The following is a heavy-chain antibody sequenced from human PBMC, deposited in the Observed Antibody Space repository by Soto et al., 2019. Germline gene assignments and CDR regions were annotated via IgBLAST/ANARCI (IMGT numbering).Heavy chain of an antibody. CDR3: ATMLKSGYWRYYGMDV. J-gene: IGHJ6*02. CDR1: GGSFSGYY. D-gene: IGHD5-12*01. V-gene: IGHV4-34*01. CDR2: INHSGST. Sequence: SETLSLTCAVYGGSFSGYYWSWIRQPPGKGLEWIGEINHSGSTNYNPSLKSRVTISVDTSKNQFSLKLSSVTAADTAVYYCATMLKSGYWRYYGMDVWGQGTTVTVSS.